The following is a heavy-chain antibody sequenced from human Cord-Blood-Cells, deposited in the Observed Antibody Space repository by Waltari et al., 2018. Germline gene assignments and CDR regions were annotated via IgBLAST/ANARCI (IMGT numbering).Heavy chain of an antibody. CDR2: MSGSGVST. D-gene: IGHD3-10*01. Sequence: ELQLVESGGGLVQPGGPLRLSCAASGFTSTRYTIRWVRPAPWRGLEWVSAMSGSGVSTYYADSVKGRFTISRDNSKNTLYLQMNSLRAEDTAVYYCAKGEGSGSYYHYYYYMDVWGKGTTVTVSS. J-gene: IGHJ6*03. CDR3: AKGEGSGSYYHYYYYMDV. CDR1: GFTSTRYT. V-gene: IGHV3-23*04.